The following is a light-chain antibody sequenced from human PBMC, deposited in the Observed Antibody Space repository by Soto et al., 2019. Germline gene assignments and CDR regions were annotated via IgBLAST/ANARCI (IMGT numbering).Light chain of an antibody. V-gene: IGKV1-5*01. CDR2: DGS. Sequence: TLFASVVDTVTITCRASQSISRWLAWYQQKPGKDAKLLIYDGSNLEKGVPSRFSGSGSGTEFSLPISSLQPDDFATYYCQQYHNYWSFGPGTKVDIK. J-gene: IGKJ1*01. CDR1: QSISRW. CDR3: QQYHNYWS.